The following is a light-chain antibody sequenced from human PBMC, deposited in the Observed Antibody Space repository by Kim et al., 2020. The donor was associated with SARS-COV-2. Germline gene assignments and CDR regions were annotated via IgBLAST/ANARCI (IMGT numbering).Light chain of an antibody. CDR1: QSVSSSY. CDR2: GAS. J-gene: IGKJ4*01. Sequence: EIVLTQSPGTLSLSPGERATLSCRASQSVSSSYLAWYQQKPGQAPRLLIYGASSRATGIPDRFSGSGSGTDFTLTISRLGTEDFAVYFCQKYGSSPFTFGGRTKVDIK. V-gene: IGKV3-20*01. CDR3: QKYGSSPFT.